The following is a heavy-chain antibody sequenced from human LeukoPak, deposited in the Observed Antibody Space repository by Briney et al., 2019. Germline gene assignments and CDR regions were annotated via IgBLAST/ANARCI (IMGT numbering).Heavy chain of an antibody. CDR3: ARGNWGYYFDY. D-gene: IGHD3-16*01. Sequence: SETLSLTCTVSGGSISDSSYFSGWIRQPPGKGLEWIGSIDYSGKTYYNPSLKSRVTVSADTSKNQFSLKLSSVTAADTAVYYCARGNWGYYFDYWGQGTLVTVSS. CDR1: GGSISDSSYF. CDR2: IDYSGKT. J-gene: IGHJ4*02. V-gene: IGHV4-39*07.